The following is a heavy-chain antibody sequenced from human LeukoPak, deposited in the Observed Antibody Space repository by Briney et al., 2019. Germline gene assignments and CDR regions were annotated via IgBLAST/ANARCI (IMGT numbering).Heavy chain of an antibody. CDR1: GDSVSSNS. D-gene: IGHD1-26*01. V-gene: IGHV6-1*01. J-gene: IGHJ4*02. Sequence: SQTLSLTCAIFGDSVSSNSWNWIRQSPSRGLEWLGRTYYKSKWFHDYAVSVESRIIINPDTSKNQFSLQLNSVTPEDTAVYYCARTILGRKWDHFDYWGQGTLVTVSS. CDR3: ARTILGRKWDHFDY. CDR2: TYYKSKWFH.